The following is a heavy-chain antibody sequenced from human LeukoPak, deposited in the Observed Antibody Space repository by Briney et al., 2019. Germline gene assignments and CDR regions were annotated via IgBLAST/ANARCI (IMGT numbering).Heavy chain of an antibody. CDR1: GFTFSSYW. D-gene: IGHD6-13*01. J-gene: IGHJ6*02. Sequence: GGSLRLSCAASGFTFSSYWMSWVRQAPGKGLEWVANIKQDGSEKYYVDSVKGRFTISRDNAKNTLYLQMNSLRAEDTAVYYCAKAYSSSWYGSHYYYGMDVWGQGTTVTVSS. CDR2: IKQDGSEK. CDR3: AKAYSSSWYGSHYYYGMDV. V-gene: IGHV3-7*01.